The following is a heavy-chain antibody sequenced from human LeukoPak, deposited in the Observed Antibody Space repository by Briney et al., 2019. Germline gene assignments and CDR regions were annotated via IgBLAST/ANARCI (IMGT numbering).Heavy chain of an antibody. Sequence: PRGSLRLSCAASGFTFSSYEMHWVRQAPGKGLEWVSYISSSDSTIYYADSVKGRFTISRDNAKNSLYLQMNSLRAEDTAVYYCARDYGGSSPFDYWGQGTLVTVSS. CDR3: ARDYGGSSPFDY. J-gene: IGHJ4*02. D-gene: IGHD4-23*01. V-gene: IGHV3-48*03. CDR2: ISSSDSTI. CDR1: GFTFSSYE.